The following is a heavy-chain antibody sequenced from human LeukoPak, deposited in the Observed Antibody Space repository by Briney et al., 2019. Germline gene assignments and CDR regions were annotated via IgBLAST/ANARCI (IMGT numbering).Heavy chain of an antibody. CDR3: ASRYGSGSYGFDY. CDR1: GGSFTESY. J-gene: IGHJ4*02. Sequence: SETLSLTCAVYGGSFTESYWNWIRQAPRKGLEWIGEINQSGSTSYNPSLKSRVTISVDTSKNQFSLKLSSVTAADTAVYYCASRYGSGSYGFDYWGQGTLVTVSS. D-gene: IGHD3-10*01. V-gene: IGHV4-34*01. CDR2: INQSGST.